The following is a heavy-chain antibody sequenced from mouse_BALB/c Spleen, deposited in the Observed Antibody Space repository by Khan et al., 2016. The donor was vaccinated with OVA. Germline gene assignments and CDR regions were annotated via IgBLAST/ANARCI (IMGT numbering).Heavy chain of an antibody. V-gene: IGHV1-77*01. CDR2: IFPGSDTP. CDR3: AGGGYSVFAY. CDR1: GYTFTDYI. J-gene: IGHJ3*01. Sequence: QVQLQQSGPELVKPGASLKVSCKASGYTFTDYIIGWVKQSTRQGLEWIGDIFPGSDTPYYNEKFKDKATLTADKSSNTAYMQLSSLTSEDSAVYCCAGGGYSVFAYWGQGTLVTVSA.